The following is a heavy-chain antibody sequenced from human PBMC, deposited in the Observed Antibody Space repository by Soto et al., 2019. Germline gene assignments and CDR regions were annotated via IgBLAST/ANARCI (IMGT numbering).Heavy chain of an antibody. V-gene: IGHV4-4*07. D-gene: IGHD3-16*01. Sequence: PSETLSLTCTVSGGSISSYYKSWIRQPAGKGLERIGRIYTSGSTNYNPSLKSRVTMSVDTSKNQFSLKLSSVTAADTAVYYCAREKAYWDYVWGPQSYYYYGMDVWGQGTTVT. CDR1: GGSISSYY. CDR3: AREKAYWDYVWGPQSYYYYGMDV. CDR2: IYTSGST. J-gene: IGHJ6*02.